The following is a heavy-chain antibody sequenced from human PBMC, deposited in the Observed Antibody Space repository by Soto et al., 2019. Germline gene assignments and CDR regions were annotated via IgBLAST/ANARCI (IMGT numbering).Heavy chain of an antibody. J-gene: IGHJ4*02. Sequence: PGGSLRLSCAGSGFRFRSYSMNWVRQVPGKGLEWVSSISSSSSYINYADSMKGRFTISRDNAKNSLYLQMNSLRAEDTAVYYCARVGTYYGSGSPYYSDYWGQGTLVTVSS. CDR3: ARVGTYYGSGSPYYSDY. V-gene: IGHV3-21*01. CDR2: ISSSSSYI. CDR1: GFRFRSYS. D-gene: IGHD3-10*01.